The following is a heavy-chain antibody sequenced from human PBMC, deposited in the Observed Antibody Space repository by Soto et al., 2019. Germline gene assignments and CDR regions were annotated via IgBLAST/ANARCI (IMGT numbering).Heavy chain of an antibody. CDR1: GGSVSSGDYF. J-gene: IGHJ6*02. CDR2: IYYSGST. D-gene: IGHD3-10*01. CDR3: ARYPNYYYSGLDV. Sequence: PSETLSLTCTVSGGSVSSGDYFWSWLRQSPGKRLEWIAYIYYSGSTNYNPSLKSRATISVDTSKSQVSLTLTSMTAADAALYSCARYPNYYYSGLDVCGQGPAVTVYS. V-gene: IGHV4-61*08.